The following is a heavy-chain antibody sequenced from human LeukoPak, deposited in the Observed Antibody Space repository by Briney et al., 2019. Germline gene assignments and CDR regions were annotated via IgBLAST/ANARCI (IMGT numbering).Heavy chain of an antibody. CDR3: AKIGGNVVY. Sequence: GGSLRLSCAASGFTFSSYAMSWVRRAPGKGLEWVSSINNSDGSTYYADSVKGRFAISRDNPKNTLYLQMNSLRAEDTAVYYCAKIGGNVVYWGQGTLVTVSS. D-gene: IGHD4-23*01. CDR2: INNSDGST. CDR1: GFTFSSYA. V-gene: IGHV3-23*01. J-gene: IGHJ4*02.